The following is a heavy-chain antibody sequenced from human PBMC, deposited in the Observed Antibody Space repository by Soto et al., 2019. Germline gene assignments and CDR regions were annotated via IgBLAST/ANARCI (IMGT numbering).Heavy chain of an antibody. J-gene: IGHJ4*02. V-gene: IGHV4-39*01. CDR2: VFFSGST. CDR1: GGSVGNNFNY. CDR3: ARTWVQLWSYYFDS. D-gene: IGHD1-1*01. Sequence: ETLSLTCTVSGGSVGNNFNYWAWVRQSPEKGLEWIGSVFFSGSTYYNPSLKSRVTISIDTSKNQFSLRLKSVTAADTAVYYCARTWVQLWSYYFDSWGQGTLVTVSS.